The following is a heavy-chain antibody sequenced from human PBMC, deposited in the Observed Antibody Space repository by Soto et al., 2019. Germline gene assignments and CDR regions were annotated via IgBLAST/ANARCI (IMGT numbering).Heavy chain of an antibody. J-gene: IGHJ5*02. CDR2: ISSSSSTI. Sequence: EVQLVESGGGLVQPGGSLRLSCAASGFTFSSYSMNWVRQAPGKGLEWVSYISSSSSTIYYADSVKGRFTISRDNAKNSLYRQMNSLRDEDTAVYYCARDTPRGKQPTRGPNWFDPWGQGTLVTVSS. CDR1: GFTFSSYS. CDR3: ARDTPRGKQPTRGPNWFDP. V-gene: IGHV3-48*02. D-gene: IGHD5-12*01.